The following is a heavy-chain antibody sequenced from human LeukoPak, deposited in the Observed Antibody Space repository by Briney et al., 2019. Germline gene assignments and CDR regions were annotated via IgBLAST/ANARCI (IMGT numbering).Heavy chain of an antibody. CDR3: ARDASVVRGVWFDY. CDR2: IYSGGST. V-gene: IGHV3-53*01. CDR1: GFTFSSYS. J-gene: IGHJ4*02. Sequence: GGSLRLSCAASGFTFSSYSMNWVRQAPGKGLEWVSVIYSGGSTYYADSVQGRFTISRDNSKNTLYLQMNSLRAEDTAVYYCARDASVVRGVWFDYWGQGTLVTVSS. D-gene: IGHD3-10*01.